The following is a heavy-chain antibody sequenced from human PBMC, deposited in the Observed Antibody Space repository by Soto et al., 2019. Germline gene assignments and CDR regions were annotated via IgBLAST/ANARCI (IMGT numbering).Heavy chain of an antibody. CDR3: SRGVSRAPRIYYYYGMDV. V-gene: IGHV4-59*01. D-gene: IGHD6-6*01. CDR2: IYYSGST. Sequence: QVQLQESGPGLVKPSETLSLTCTVSGGSISSYYWSWIRQPPGKGLEWIGYIYYSGSTNYKPSLKSRVTISVDTAKNQFSRKLSSVTAADTAVYYCSRGVSRAPRIYYYYGMDVWVQGTTVTASS. J-gene: IGHJ6*02. CDR1: GGSISSYY.